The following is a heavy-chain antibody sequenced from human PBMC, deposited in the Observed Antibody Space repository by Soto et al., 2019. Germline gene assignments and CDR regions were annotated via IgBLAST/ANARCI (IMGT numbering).Heavy chain of an antibody. CDR3: ARGPGGYGDYQSYFDY. V-gene: IGHV1-2*04. CDR1: GYTFTGYY. Sequence: ASVKVSCKASGYTFTGYYMHWVRQAHGQGLEWMGWINPNSGGTNYAQKFQGWVTMTRDTSISTAYMELSRLRSDDTAVYYCARGPGGYGDYQSYFDYWGQGTLVTVSS. D-gene: IGHD4-17*01. CDR2: INPNSGGT. J-gene: IGHJ4*02.